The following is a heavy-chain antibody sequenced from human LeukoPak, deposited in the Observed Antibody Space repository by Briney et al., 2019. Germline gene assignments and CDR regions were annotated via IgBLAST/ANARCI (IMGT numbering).Heavy chain of an antibody. D-gene: IGHD6-13*01. CDR3: ASSPLAAAGLYYFDY. V-gene: IGHV3-23*01. Sequence: PGGSLRLSCAASGFTFSSYAMSWVRQAPGKGLEWVSAISGSGGSTYYADSVKGRFTISRDNSKNTLYLQMNSLRAEDTAVYYCASSPLAAAGLYYFDYWGQGTLVTVSS. CDR2: ISGSGGST. CDR1: GFTFSSYA. J-gene: IGHJ4*02.